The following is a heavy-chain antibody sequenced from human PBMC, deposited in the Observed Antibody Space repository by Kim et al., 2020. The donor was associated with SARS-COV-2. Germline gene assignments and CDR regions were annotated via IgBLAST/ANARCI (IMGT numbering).Heavy chain of an antibody. V-gene: IGHV3-30-3*01. J-gene: IGHJ6*02. CDR3: ARGNYYESMSLADYYNGMDV. Sequence: GGSLRLSCAASGLNFDNSAMNWVRQTPGKGLEWVAVISYDGRNTYYADSVKGRFTISRDNAKSTLYLEIKSLRVEDTALYYCARGNYYESMSLADYYNGMDVWGRGTRVSVS. CDR1: GLNFDNSA. CDR2: ISYDGRNT. D-gene: IGHD3-22*01.